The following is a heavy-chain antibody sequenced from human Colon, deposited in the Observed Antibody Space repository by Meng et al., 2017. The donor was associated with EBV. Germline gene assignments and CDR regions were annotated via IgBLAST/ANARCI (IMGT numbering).Heavy chain of an antibody. CDR2: ISHSGST. CDR1: XGSFSGYY. V-gene: IGHV4-34*10. Sequence: QVQLQESGPGLVKPSGXXXXXCXVSXGSFSGYYWSWIRQPPGKGLEWIGEISHSGSTNYNPSLKSRVTISLDTSKNQFSLRLSSVTAADTAVYYCARYRLQNDYGDQLYYFDYWGQGTLVTVSS. D-gene: IGHD4-17*01. CDR3: ARYRLQNDYGDQLYYFDY. J-gene: IGHJ4*02.